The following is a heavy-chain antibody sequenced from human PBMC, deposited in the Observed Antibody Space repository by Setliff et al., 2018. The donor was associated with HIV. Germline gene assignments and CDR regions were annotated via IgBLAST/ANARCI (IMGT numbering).Heavy chain of an antibody. CDR2: IKSKTDGGTT. CDR1: GFTFSTYW. CDR3: TTGPLSGWSDPTYDY. V-gene: IGHV3-15*01. D-gene: IGHD6-19*01. Sequence: GGSLRLSCAASGFTFSTYWMSWVRQAPGKGLEWVGRIKSKTDGGTTDYAAPVKGRFTISRDDSKNTLYLQMNSLKTEDTAVYYCTTGPLSGWSDPTYDYWGQGTLVTVSS. J-gene: IGHJ4*02.